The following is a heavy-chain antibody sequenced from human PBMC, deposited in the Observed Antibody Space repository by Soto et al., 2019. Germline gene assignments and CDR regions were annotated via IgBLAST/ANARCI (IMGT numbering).Heavy chain of an antibody. CDR3: ARDDRDDYIGSFGY. V-gene: IGHV4-59*12. Sequence: LSLTGTISGGSPTYYYWTWIRQPPGKGLEWIGNIDNNGKTNYNPSLKSRVTISVDTSNNQFSLKVRSVTAADTAVYYRARDDRDDYIGSFGYWGRGTLGAVSS. J-gene: IGHJ4*02. D-gene: IGHD4-4*01. CDR2: IDNNGKT. CDR1: GGSPTYYY.